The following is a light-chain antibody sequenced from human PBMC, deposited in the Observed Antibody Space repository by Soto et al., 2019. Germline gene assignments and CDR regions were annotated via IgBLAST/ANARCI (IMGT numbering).Light chain of an antibody. CDR2: QAS. J-gene: IGKJ1*01. CDR3: QHYNRCSPT. CDR1: QSITPC. Sequence: IRMTQSPSTLSAPVGARATITCRASQSITPCLAWYQQKPGKVPKLLIYQASSLESGVPVRFSGSGSGTEFTLTINSLQPDDFATYYCQHYNRCSPTFGQGTKVDI. V-gene: IGKV1-5*03.